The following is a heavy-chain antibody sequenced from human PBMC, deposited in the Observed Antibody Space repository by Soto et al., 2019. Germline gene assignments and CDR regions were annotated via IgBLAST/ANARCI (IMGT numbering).Heavy chain of an antibody. CDR2: IYHSGST. J-gene: IGHJ5*02. Sequence: SETLSLTCAVSGGSISSSNWWSWVRPPLGKGLEWFGVIYHSGSTNYNPSLTSRVTISVDKSKNQFSLKLSSVTAADTAVYYSARGCGSVAVAVRWFDPWGQGTLVTVSS. CDR3: ARGCGSVAVAVRWFDP. CDR1: GGSISSSNW. V-gene: IGHV4-4*02. D-gene: IGHD6-19*01.